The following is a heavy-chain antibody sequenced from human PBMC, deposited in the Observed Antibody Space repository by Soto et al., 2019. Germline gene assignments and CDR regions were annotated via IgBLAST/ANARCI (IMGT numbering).Heavy chain of an antibody. J-gene: IGHJ3*02. D-gene: IGHD3-22*01. V-gene: IGHV4-34*01. Sequence: PSETLSLTCAVYGGSFSGYYWSWIRQPPGKGLEWIGEINHSGSTNYNPSLKSRVTISVDTSKNQFSLKLSSVTAADTAVYYCARQHRSSSGYSPGAFDIWGQGTMVTVSS. CDR1: GGSFSGYY. CDR3: ARQHRSSSGYSPGAFDI. CDR2: INHSGST.